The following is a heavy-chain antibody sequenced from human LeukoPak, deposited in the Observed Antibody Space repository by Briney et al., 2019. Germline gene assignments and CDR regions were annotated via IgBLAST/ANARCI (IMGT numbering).Heavy chain of an antibody. Sequence: GGSLRLSCAASGFSLRSYWMYWVRQVPGKGLVWVSRVNADGSGTTYADSVRGRFTISRDDAETTLFLQMNNLRIEDTAVYYCARGIASGWYSPGIDIWGLGTLATVSS. CDR3: ARGIASGWYSPGIDI. D-gene: IGHD6-19*01. V-gene: IGHV3-74*03. CDR1: GFSLRSYW. J-gene: IGHJ4*02. CDR2: VNADGSGT.